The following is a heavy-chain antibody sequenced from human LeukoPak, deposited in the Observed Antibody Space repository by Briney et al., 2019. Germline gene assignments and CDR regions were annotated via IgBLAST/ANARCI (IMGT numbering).Heavy chain of an antibody. CDR3: ARDRYYYDSSGYYLFDY. CDR2: INHSGST. Sequence: SETLSLTCAVYGGSFSGYYWSWIRQPPGKGLEWIGEINHSGSTNYNPSLKSRVTMSVDTSKNQFSLKLSSVTAADTAVYYCARDRYYYDSSGYYLFDYWGQGTLVTVSS. D-gene: IGHD3-22*01. CDR1: GGSFSGYY. J-gene: IGHJ4*02. V-gene: IGHV4-34*01.